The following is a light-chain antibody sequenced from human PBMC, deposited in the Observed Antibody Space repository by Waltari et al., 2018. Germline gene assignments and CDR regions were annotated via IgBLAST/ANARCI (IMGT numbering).Light chain of an antibody. Sequence: CRASQRVSNNYLNWYQQKPGQAPRLLIHGASSRATGIADRFSGSGSGTDFTLTISRLEPEDFAVYYCQQYDGIVLTFGGGTRVEI. CDR2: GAS. CDR3: QQYDGIVLT. J-gene: IGKJ4*01. V-gene: IGKV3-20*01. CDR1: QRVSNNY.